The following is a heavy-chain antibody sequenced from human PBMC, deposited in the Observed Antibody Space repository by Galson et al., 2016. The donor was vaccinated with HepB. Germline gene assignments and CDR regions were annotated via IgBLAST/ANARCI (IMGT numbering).Heavy chain of an antibody. CDR2: IRSKAYGATT. Sequence: SLRLSCATSGFTFGDHAMNWFRQTPGKGLEWVGVIRSKAYGATTEYAASVKGRFTISRDDSKSIAYLQVNSLKTEHTAVYYCSSKLSFSGSYYYFDYWGQGTLVTVSS. D-gene: IGHD1-26*01. CDR1: GFTFGDHA. J-gene: IGHJ4*02. V-gene: IGHV3-49*03. CDR3: SSKLSFSGSYYYFDY.